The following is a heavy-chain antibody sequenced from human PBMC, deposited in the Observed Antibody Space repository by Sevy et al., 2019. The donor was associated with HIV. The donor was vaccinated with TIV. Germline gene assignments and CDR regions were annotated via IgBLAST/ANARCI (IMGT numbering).Heavy chain of an antibody. V-gene: IGHV1-18*01. J-gene: IGHJ4*02. CDR1: GYTFKTYG. CDR3: ARDKPQGVVIIPGSMWGGVDY. D-gene: IGHD2-2*01. Sequence: ASVKVSCKTFGYTFKTYGISWVRQAPGQGLEWMGWISAYSGDTNFAQKFQGRVTMTTDTSTSTAYMELSSLRSDDTAVYFCARDKPQGVVIIPGSMWGGVDYCGQGTVVTVSS. CDR2: ISAYSGDT.